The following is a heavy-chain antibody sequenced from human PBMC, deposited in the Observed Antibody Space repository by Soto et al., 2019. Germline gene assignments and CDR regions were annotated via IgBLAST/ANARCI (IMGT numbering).Heavy chain of an antibody. V-gene: IGHV6-1*01. CDR1: GDSVSSNSAA. CDR3: AREPNTPNWNYAGAYYYYYMDV. Sequence: TLSPTCAISGDSVSSNSAAWNWIRQSPSRGLEWLGRTYYRSKWYNDYAVSVKSRITINPDTSKNQFSLQLNSVTPEDTAVYYCAREPNTPNWNYAGAYYYYYMDVWGKGTTVTVSS. CDR2: TYYRSKWYN. J-gene: IGHJ6*03. D-gene: IGHD1-7*01.